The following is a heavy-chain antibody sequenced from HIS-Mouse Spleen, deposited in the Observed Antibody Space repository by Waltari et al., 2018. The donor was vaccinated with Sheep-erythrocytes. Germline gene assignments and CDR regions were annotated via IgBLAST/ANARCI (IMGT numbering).Heavy chain of an antibody. CDR1: GFTFSNAW. D-gene: IGHD4-4*01. Sequence: EVQLVESGGGLVKPGGSLRPSCAASGFTFSNAWMSWVRQAPGKGLEWVGRIKRKTDGGTTDYAAPVKGRFTISRDDSKNTLYLQMNSLKTEDTAVYYCTTGQAVTTTYWGQGTLVTVSS. CDR3: TTGQAVTTTY. J-gene: IGHJ4*02. V-gene: IGHV3-15*01. CDR2: IKRKTDGGTT.